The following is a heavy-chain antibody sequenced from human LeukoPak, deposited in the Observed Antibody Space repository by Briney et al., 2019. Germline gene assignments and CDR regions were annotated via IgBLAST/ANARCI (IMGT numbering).Heavy chain of an antibody. CDR1: GGSFSGYY. D-gene: IGHD2-15*01. Sequence: SETLSLTCAVYGGSFSGYYWSWIRQPPGKGLEWIGEINHSGSTNYNPSLKSRVTISVDTSKNQFSLKLSSVTAADTAVYYCARRRRSGSCYDYWGQGTLVTVSS. CDR2: INHSGST. V-gene: IGHV4-34*01. J-gene: IGHJ4*02. CDR3: ARRRRSGSCYDY.